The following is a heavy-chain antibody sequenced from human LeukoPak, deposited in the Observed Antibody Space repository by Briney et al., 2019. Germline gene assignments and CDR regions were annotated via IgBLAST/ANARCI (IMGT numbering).Heavy chain of an antibody. CDR3: AKDISPKRWLQLPPLDY. D-gene: IGHD5-24*01. Sequence: PGGSLRLSCAASGFTFDDYAMHWVRQAPGKGLEWVSGISWNSGSIGYADSVKGRFTISRDNAKNSLYLQMNSLRAEDTALYYCAKDISPKRWLQLPPLDYWGQGTLVTVSS. CDR2: ISWNSGSI. J-gene: IGHJ4*02. V-gene: IGHV3-9*01. CDR1: GFTFDDYA.